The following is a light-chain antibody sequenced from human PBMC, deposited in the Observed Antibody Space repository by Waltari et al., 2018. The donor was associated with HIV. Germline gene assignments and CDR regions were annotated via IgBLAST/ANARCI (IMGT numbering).Light chain of an antibody. CDR3: SSDTSRSTGV. Sequence: QSALTQPPSVSGSLGHSVTLSCNGTTSDIRSYNRVSWHQQPPGTAPKLILDEVNPQPSGVAMRLSGSESSNAASRSIPDPQGEDETDYFCSSDTSRSTGVFGGGTRVTVL. CDR2: EVN. CDR1: TSDIRSYNR. V-gene: IGLV2-18*02. J-gene: IGLJ3*02.